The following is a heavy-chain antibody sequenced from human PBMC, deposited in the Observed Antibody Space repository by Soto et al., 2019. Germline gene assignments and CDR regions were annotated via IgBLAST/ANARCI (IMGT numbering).Heavy chain of an antibody. CDR3: ARAFCSGGSCYLDY. J-gene: IGHJ4*02. CDR2: ISAYSGNT. D-gene: IGHD2-15*01. V-gene: IGHV1-18*01. CDR1: GYTFTTFG. Sequence: QVQLVQSGGEVKKPGAAVKVSCKASGYTFTTFGTGWVRQAPGQGLEWVGWISAYSGNTEYPEKLQGRVTMTIDTSTSTTYMELWSLRSDDTAVYYCARAFCSGGSCYLDYWGQGALVTVSS.